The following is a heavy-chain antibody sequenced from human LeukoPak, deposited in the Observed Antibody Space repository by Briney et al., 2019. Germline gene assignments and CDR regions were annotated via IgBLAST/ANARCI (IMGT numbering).Heavy chain of an antibody. D-gene: IGHD1-14*01. CDR3: ARETTPFPCLDY. J-gene: IGHJ4*02. Sequence: PGGSLRLSCAASGFTFSSYAMHWVRQAPGKGLEWVAVISYDGSNKYYADSVKGRFTISRDNSKNTLHLQMNSLRAEDTAVYYCARETTPFPCLDYWGQGTLVTVSS. V-gene: IGHV3-30-3*01. CDR2: ISYDGSNK. CDR1: GFTFSSYA.